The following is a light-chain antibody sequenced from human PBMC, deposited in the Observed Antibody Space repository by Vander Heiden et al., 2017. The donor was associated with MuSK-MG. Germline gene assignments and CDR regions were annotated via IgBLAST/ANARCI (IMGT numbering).Light chain of an antibody. CDR3: HSEDSSDTYGI. V-gene: IGLV3-25*02. J-gene: IGLJ2*01. CDR2: QDT. CDR1: ALPKQF. Sequence: SYDLTQPPSVSVSPGQTARITCSGDALPKQFTYWYQQRPGQAPVRVIDQDTKRPSGTPERFAGSSAGPTATSTITGVQAEEEADYYCHSEDSSDTYGIFGGGTKLTVL.